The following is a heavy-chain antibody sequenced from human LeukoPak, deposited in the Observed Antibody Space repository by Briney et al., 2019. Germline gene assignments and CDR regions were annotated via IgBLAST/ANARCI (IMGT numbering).Heavy chain of an antibody. CDR2: IGSSGSYI. CDR3: ARRATTERGHSYGLDF. CDR1: GFTFSSYH. V-gene: IGHV3-21*01. Sequence: GGSLRLSCEVSGFTFSSYHMNWVRQALGKGLEWVSSIGSSGSYIYYADSLTGRFTISRDNAKNSLYLQMNSLRAEDTAMYYCARRATTERGHSYGLDFWGQGTLVTVSS. J-gene: IGHJ4*02. D-gene: IGHD5-18*01.